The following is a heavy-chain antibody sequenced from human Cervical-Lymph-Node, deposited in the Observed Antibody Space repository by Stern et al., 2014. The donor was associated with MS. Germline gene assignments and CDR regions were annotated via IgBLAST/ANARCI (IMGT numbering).Heavy chain of an antibody. CDR2: ISAYNGNT. J-gene: IGHJ6*02. Sequence: VQLVQSGAEVKKPGASVKVSCKASGYTFTTYGITWVRQAPGQGLEWMGWISAYNGNTNYAQKFQGRVTMTTDTSTSTSHMEVRSLRSDDTAVYYCARLLKTVAAGYGMDVWGQGTTVTVSS. D-gene: IGHD6-19*01. CDR3: ARLLKTVAAGYGMDV. V-gene: IGHV1-18*01. CDR1: GYTFTTYG.